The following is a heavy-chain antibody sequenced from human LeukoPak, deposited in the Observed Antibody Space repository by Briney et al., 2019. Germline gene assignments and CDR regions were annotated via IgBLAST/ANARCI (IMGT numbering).Heavy chain of an antibody. CDR3: AKDQGSGSYYPFFDY. CDR2: IRYDGSNK. J-gene: IGHJ4*02. V-gene: IGHV3-30*02. CDR1: GFTFSSYG. Sequence: PGGSLRLSCAASGFTFSSYGMHWVRQAPGRVLEWVAFIRYDGSNKYYADSVKGRFTISRDNSKNTLYLQMNSLRAEDTAVYYCAKDQGSGSYYPFFDYWGQGTLVTVSS. D-gene: IGHD3-10*01.